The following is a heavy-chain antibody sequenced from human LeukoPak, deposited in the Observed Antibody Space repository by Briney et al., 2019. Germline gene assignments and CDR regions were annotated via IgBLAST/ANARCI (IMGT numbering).Heavy chain of an antibody. V-gene: IGHV3-30*18. CDR3: AEIYFLTGFGRPLMDV. Sequence: GMSLRLSCAASGFTFNSYDMHWVRQAPGKGLDWVAVISYDGSNKYYADSVKGRFTISRDNSKNTFYLQMNSLRAEDTAVYYCAEIYFLTGFGRPLMDVWGQGTTVTVSS. D-gene: IGHD3/OR15-3a*01. CDR2: ISYDGSNK. CDR1: GFTFNSYD. J-gene: IGHJ6*02.